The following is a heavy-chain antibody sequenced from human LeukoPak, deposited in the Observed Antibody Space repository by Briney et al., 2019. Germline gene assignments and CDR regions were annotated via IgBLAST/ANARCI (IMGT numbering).Heavy chain of an antibody. D-gene: IGHD3-22*01. CDR3: ARGTYYYDSSPRSGAFDI. Sequence: QPGRSLRLSCAASGFTFSSYGMHWVRHAPGKGLEWVASIWYDGSNKYYADSVKGRFTISRDNSKNTLYLQMNSLRAEDTAVYYCARGTYYYDSSPRSGAFDIWGQGTMVTVSS. J-gene: IGHJ3*02. CDR1: GFTFSSYG. CDR2: IWYDGSNK. V-gene: IGHV3-33*01.